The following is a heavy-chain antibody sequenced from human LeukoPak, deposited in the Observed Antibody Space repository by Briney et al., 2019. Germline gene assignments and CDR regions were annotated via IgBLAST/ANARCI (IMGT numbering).Heavy chain of an antibody. D-gene: IGHD1-14*01. Sequence: QSGGSLRLSCAASGFSFSSYAMSWVRQAPGKGLEWVSSISGSGGSIYYADSVKGRFTISRDNSKNTMYLQMHSLRAEDTAVFYCARDPLIRTTRVDYFDYWGQGTLVTVSS. CDR3: ARDPLIRTTRVDYFDY. J-gene: IGHJ4*02. CDR1: GFSFSSYA. CDR2: ISGSGGSI. V-gene: IGHV3-23*01.